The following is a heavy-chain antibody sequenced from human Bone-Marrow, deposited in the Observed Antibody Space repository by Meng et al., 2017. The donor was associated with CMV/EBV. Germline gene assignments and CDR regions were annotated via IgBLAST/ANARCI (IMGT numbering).Heavy chain of an antibody. CDR1: GFTFSRND. CDR2: IRYDGSNK. Sequence: GGSLRLSCAASGFTFSRNDMHWVRQAPGKGLEWVAFIRYDGSNKYYADSVKGRFTISRDNSKNTLYLQMNSLRAEDTAVYYCASVAAARDYWGQGTLVTVSS. V-gene: IGHV3-30*02. CDR3: ASVAAARDY. J-gene: IGHJ4*02. D-gene: IGHD6-13*01.